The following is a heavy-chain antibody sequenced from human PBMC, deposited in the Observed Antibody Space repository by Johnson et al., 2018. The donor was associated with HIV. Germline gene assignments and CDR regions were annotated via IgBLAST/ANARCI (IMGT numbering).Heavy chain of an antibody. V-gene: IGHV3-66*01. J-gene: IGHJ3*02. CDR2: IDTAGST. CDR1: GFIFDDYG. Sequence: VQLVESGGGVVRPGGSQRLSCAASGFIFDDYGMSWVRQAPGKGLEWVSVIDTAGSTYDADSVKGRFTISRDISKNTLYLQMNSLRAEDTAVYYCARGPSAYCGGDCPGGAFDIWGQGTMVTVSS. D-gene: IGHD2-21*02. CDR3: ARGPSAYCGGDCPGGAFDI.